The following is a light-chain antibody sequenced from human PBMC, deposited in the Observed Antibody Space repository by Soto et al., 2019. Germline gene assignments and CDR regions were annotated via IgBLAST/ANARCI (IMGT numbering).Light chain of an antibody. CDR1: HVVSHY. J-gene: IGKJ2*01. V-gene: IGKV1-8*01. Sequence: AIRMTQSPSSLSASIGDRVTITCRASHVVSHYFAWYQQKPGKAPKALIYAASFLQSGVPSRFSGSGSGTDFRLTISFLQSEDVATYYCQHYYSYPYTFGQGTTLQMK. CDR3: QHYYSYPYT. CDR2: AAS.